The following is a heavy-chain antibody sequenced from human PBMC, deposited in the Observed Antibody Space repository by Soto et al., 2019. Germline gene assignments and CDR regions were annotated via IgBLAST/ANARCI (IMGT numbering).Heavy chain of an antibody. CDR1: GFSLSTSGMC. CDR2: IDWDDDK. CDR3: ARIRSCSSWYYYFDY. V-gene: IGHV2-70*11. D-gene: IGHD6-13*01. J-gene: IGHJ4*02. Sequence: SGPTLVNPTQTLTLTCTFSGFSLSTSGMCVSWIRQPPGKALEWLARIDWDDDKYYSTSLKTRLTISKDTSKNQVVLTMTNMDPVDTATYYCARIRSCSSWYYYFDYWGQGTLVTVSS.